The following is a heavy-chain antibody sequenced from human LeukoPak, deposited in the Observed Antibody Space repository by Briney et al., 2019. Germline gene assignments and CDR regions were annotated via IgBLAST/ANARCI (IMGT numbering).Heavy chain of an antibody. CDR3: ARDLYYYDSSGYRTVFDY. Sequence: GGSLRLSCAASGFTFSSYSMNWVRQAPGKGLEWVSSISSSSSYIYYADSVKGRFTISRDNAKNSLYLQMNSLRAEDTAVYYCARDLYYYDSSGYRTVFDYWGQGTLVTVSS. V-gene: IGHV3-21*01. CDR2: ISSSSSYI. CDR1: GFTFSSYS. D-gene: IGHD3-22*01. J-gene: IGHJ4*02.